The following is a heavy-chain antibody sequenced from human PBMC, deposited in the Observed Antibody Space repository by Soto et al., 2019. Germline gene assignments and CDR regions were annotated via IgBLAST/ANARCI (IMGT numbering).Heavy chain of an antibody. CDR3: VRANYVDF. J-gene: IGHJ4*02. CDR2: IYYRGSA. CDR1: GGSINPYY. Sequence: QVQLQESGPGLVKPSETLSLTCTVSGGSINPYYWSWIRQPPGKGLEWIGSIYYRGSANNNPSLKSRLTISVDTSKTQLSLKLSSVTAADTAIYYCVRANYVDFWCQGTLVTVSS. V-gene: IGHV4-59*01.